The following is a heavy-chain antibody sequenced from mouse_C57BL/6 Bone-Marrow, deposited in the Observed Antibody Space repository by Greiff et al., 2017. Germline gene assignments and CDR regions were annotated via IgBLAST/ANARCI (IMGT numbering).Heavy chain of an antibody. CDR2: IDPENGDT. V-gene: IGHV14-4*01. J-gene: IGHJ2*01. CDR3: TTTVVAYYFDY. Sequence: FQLQQSGAELVRPGASVKLSCTASGFNIKDDYMHWVQQRPEQGLEWIGWIDPENGDTEYASKFQGKATITADTSSNTAYLQLSSLTSEDTAVYYCTTTVVAYYFDYWGQGTTLTVSS. D-gene: IGHD1-1*01. CDR1: GFNIKDDY.